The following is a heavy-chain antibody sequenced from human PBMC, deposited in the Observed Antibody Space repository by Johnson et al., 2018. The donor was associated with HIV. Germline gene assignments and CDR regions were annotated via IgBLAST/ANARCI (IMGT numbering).Heavy chain of an antibody. CDR1: GFSFSSYG. D-gene: IGHD3-10*01. V-gene: IGHV3-30*03. Sequence: QVQLVESGGGVVQPGRSLRLSCAASGFSFSSYGMHWVRQAPGKGLEWVAVISYDGSNKYYADSVKGRFTISRDNSKNTLYLQMNSLRAEDTAVYYCASTGSGSDDAFDIWGQGTMVTVSS. CDR2: ISYDGSNK. CDR3: ASTGSGSDDAFDI. J-gene: IGHJ3*02.